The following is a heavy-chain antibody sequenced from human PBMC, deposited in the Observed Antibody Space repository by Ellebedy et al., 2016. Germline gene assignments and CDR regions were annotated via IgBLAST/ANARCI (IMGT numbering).Heavy chain of an antibody. CDR3: ARKSGRGSFDN. V-gene: IGHV4-4*07. D-gene: IGHD1-26*01. J-gene: IGHJ4*03. Sequence: SETLSLXXTVSGGSLTNYFWNWIRQPAGKGLEWLGRIDISGKTNYNPSLKSRLIVSVDTSNNQFSLKVISVTAADTAVYYCARKSGRGSFDNWGQGSLVTISS. CDR1: GGSLTNYF. CDR2: IDISGKT.